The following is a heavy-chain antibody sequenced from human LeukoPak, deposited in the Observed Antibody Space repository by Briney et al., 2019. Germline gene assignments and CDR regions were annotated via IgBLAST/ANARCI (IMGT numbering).Heavy chain of an antibody. D-gene: IGHD5-18*01. CDR1: GFTFSRFW. CDR2: IKQDGSEK. Sequence: GGSLRLSCAASGFTFSRFWMSWVRQAPGKGLEWVANIKQDGSEKYYVDSVKGRFTISRDNAKNSLYLQMNSLRAEDTALYYCARDSTGYGYEEWNWSQGTLVTVSS. J-gene: IGHJ4*02. CDR3: ARDSTGYGYEEWN. V-gene: IGHV3-7*01.